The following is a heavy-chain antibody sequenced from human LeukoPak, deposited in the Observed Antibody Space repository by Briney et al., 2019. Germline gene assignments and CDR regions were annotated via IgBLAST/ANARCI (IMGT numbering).Heavy chain of an antibody. CDR2: IYHSGST. V-gene: IGHV4-59*12. Sequence: SETLSLTCTVSGGSISNYYWSWIRQPPGKGLEWIGYIYHSGSTYYNPSLKSRVTISVDRSKNQFSLKLSSVTAADTAVYYCARGLDPNWFDPWGQGTLVTVSS. J-gene: IGHJ5*02. CDR3: ARGLDPNWFDP. CDR1: GGSISNYY.